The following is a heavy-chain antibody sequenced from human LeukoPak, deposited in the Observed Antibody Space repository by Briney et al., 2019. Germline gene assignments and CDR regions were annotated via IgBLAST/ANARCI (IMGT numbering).Heavy chain of an antibody. Sequence: AGSLRLSCAASGFTFSSFGMHWVRQPPGKGLEWVAFIRYDGSNKYYRDSVKGRFTNSRDNSKNTLYLQMNSLRAEDTAVYYCAKDRDWFGELKFPFDYWGQGTLVTVSS. J-gene: IGHJ4*02. V-gene: IGHV3-30*02. CDR2: IRYDGSNK. D-gene: IGHD3-10*01. CDR1: GFTFSSFG. CDR3: AKDRDWFGELKFPFDY.